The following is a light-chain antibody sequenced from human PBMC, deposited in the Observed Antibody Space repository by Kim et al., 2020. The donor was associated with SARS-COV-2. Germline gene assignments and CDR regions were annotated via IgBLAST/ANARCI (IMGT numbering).Light chain of an antibody. CDR3: MQTRQTRT. Sequence: PVCISFMSTRSPLQSNGYSFLEWYLQKARQSQQLLIYLGSNRASGVTDRFSGSGSGTDFTLKISRVEAEDVGVYYCMQTRQTRTFGQGTKVDIK. CDR1: RSPLQSNGYSF. CDR2: LGS. V-gene: IGKV2-28*01. J-gene: IGKJ1*01.